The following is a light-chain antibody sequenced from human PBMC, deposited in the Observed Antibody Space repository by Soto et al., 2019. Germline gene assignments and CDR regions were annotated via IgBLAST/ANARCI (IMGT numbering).Light chain of an antibody. CDR2: GAS. CDR1: QSVSSTY. CDR3: QQFNNWPQT. J-gene: IGKJ1*01. Sequence: VLTQSPGTLSLSPGERATLSCRASQSVSSTYLAWYQQKPGQAPRLLIYGASSRATGIPDRFSGSGSGTEFTLTISSLQSEDFAVYFCQQFNNWPQTFGQGTKV. V-gene: IGKV3-20*01.